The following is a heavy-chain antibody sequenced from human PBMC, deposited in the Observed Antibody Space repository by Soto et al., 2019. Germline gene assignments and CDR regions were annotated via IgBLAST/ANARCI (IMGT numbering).Heavy chain of an antibody. CDR2: INAGNGNT. D-gene: IGHD2-21*02. Sequence: QVQLVQSGAEEKKPGASVKVSCKASGYTFTSYAMHWVRQAPGQRLEWMGWINAGNGNTKYSQKFQGRVTITRDTSASTAYMALSSLRSEDTAVYYCARSIVVVTALDYWGQGILVTVSS. CDR3: ARSIVVVTALDY. V-gene: IGHV1-3*05. CDR1: GYTFTSYA. J-gene: IGHJ4*02.